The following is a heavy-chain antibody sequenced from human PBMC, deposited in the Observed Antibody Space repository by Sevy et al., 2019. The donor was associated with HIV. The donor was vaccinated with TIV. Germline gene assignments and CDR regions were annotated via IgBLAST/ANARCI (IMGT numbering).Heavy chain of an antibody. CDR2: IVDGSRTT. CDR3: AAEDMTTFGGPLRVFNL. Sequence: ASVKVSCKASGFTFSSSAVQWVRQARGQGLEWIGWIVDGSRTTNYAQRFQERVTITRDMSTTTVYMELSSLRSEDTAVYYCAAEDMTTFGGPLRVFNLWGQGTMVTVSS. J-gene: IGHJ3*01. CDR1: GFTFSSSA. D-gene: IGHD3-16*01. V-gene: IGHV1-58*01.